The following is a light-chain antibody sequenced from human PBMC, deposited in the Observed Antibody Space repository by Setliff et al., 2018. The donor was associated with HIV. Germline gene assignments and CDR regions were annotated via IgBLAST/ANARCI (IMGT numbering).Light chain of an antibody. CDR3: CSYAGTSYV. CDR2: EVN. CDR1: SSDIGRYNF. Sequence: QSALTQPASVSGSPGQSITISCTGTSSDIGRYNFVSWFRQHAGKAPKLMIYEVNKRPSGVSNRFSGSKSGNTASLTISWLQAEDEADYYCCSYAGTSYVFGTGTKVTVL. J-gene: IGLJ1*01. V-gene: IGLV2-23*02.